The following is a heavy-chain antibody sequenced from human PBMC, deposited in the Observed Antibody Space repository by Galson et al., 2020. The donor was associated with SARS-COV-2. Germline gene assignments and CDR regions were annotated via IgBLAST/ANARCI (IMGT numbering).Heavy chain of an antibody. Sequence: SETLSLTCTVSGFSISSSTYYWGWIRQPPGKGLDWIGSIYYTGSTYYNPSLKSRVTISVDTSKNQFSLRLSSVTAADTAVYYCARVKDYYDRSGAHYFDYYCVDVWGKGTTVTVSS. D-gene: IGHD3-22*01. CDR3: ARVKDYYDRSGAHYFDYYCVDV. V-gene: IGHV4-39*07. J-gene: IGHJ6*03. CDR1: GFSISSSTYY. CDR2: IYYTGST.